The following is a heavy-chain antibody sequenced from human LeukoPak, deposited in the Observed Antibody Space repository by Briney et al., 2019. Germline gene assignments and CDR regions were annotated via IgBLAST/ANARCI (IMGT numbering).Heavy chain of an antibody. J-gene: IGHJ4*02. V-gene: IGHV1-2*02. CDR3: ARDLSIVATSKTFDY. CDR1: GYTFTGYY. D-gene: IGHD5-12*01. CDR2: INPNSGGT. Sequence: ASVKVSCKASGYTFTGYYMHWVRQAPGQGLEWMGWINPNSGGTNYAQKFQGRVTMTRDTSISTAYMELSRLRSDDTAVYCCARDLSIVATSKTFDYWGQGTLVTVSS.